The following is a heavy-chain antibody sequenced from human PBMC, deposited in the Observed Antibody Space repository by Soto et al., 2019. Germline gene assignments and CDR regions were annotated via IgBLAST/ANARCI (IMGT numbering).Heavy chain of an antibody. CDR1: GGTFSNYA. CDR3: ASSSWSADTNFDS. CDR2: IIPIFGTP. D-gene: IGHD6-13*01. Sequence: QVQLVQSGAEVKKPGSSVKVSCKASGGTFSNYAISWVRQAPGQGLEWMGGIIPIFGTPNYSQRFQGRVSITADDSTSTAYMDLTRLRSEDTAIYYCASSSWSADTNFDSWGQGTLVTVSS. J-gene: IGHJ4*02. V-gene: IGHV1-69*01.